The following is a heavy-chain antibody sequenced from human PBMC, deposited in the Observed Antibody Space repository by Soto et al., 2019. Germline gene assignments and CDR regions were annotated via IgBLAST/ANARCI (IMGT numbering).Heavy chain of an antibody. CDR3: ARDWVEPYFDY. Sequence: XSVKVSCKASVYTFTSYGISWVRQAPGQGLEWMGWISAYNGNTNYAQKLQGRVTMTTDTSTSTAYMELRSLRSDDTAVYYCARDWVEPYFDYWGQGTLVTVSS. CDR2: ISAYNGNT. CDR1: VYTFTSYG. V-gene: IGHV1-18*01. J-gene: IGHJ4*02. D-gene: IGHD1-26*01.